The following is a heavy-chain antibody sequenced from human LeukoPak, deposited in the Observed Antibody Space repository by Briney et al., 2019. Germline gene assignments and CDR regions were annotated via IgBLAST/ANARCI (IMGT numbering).Heavy chain of an antibody. D-gene: IGHD5-12*01. J-gene: IGHJ4*02. CDR1: GDSISRNTYH. V-gene: IGHV4-39*01. CDR3: GRVNTDCGFLFDS. CDR2: IYYSGSI. Sequence: SETLSLICIVSGDSISRNTYHWGWVRQPPGKGLEWIGTIYYSGSIYYNQSLRGRVALSVGTFKNQFSLKLTSVTAAVTAVNYCGRVNTDCGFLFDSWGQGTLVTVSA.